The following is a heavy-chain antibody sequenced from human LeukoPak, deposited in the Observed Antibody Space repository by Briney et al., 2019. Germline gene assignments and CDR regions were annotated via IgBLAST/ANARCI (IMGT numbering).Heavy chain of an antibody. Sequence: PSETLSLTCAVYGGSFSGYYWSWIRQPPGKGLEWIGEINHSGSTNYNPSLKSRVTISVDTSKNQFSLKLSSVTAADTAVYYCAGGIRGKWISRGAFDIWGQGTMVTVSS. V-gene: IGHV4-34*01. J-gene: IGHJ3*02. CDR2: INHSGST. CDR1: GGSFSGYY. CDR3: AGGIRGKWISRGAFDI. D-gene: IGHD2-2*03.